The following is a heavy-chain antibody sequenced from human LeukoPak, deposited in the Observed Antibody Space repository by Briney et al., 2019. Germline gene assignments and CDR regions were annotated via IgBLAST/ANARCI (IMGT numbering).Heavy chain of an antibody. CDR1: GYTFTSYG. CDR3: ARDPGAVAGRFPFSDY. D-gene: IGHD6-19*01. J-gene: IGHJ4*02. CDR2: ISAYNGNT. Sequence: ASVKVSCKASGYTFTSYGISWVRQAPGQGLEGMGWISAYNGNTNYAQKFQDRVTMTTDTSTSTVYMELRRLISEDTAMYYCARDPGAVAGRFPFSDYWGQGTMVIISS. V-gene: IGHV1-18*01.